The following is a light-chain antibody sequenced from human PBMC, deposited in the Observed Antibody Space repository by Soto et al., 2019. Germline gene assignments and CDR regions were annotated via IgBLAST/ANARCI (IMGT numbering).Light chain of an antibody. CDR1: QGISSY. Sequence: AIRMTQSPSSFSASTGDRVTITCRASQGISSYLAWYQQKPGKAPKLLIYAASTLQSGVPSRFSGSGSGTDVTLTISCLQSEDFATYYCQQYYSYPPTFGQGTKVEI. V-gene: IGKV1-8*01. CDR2: AAS. J-gene: IGKJ1*01. CDR3: QQYYSYPPT.